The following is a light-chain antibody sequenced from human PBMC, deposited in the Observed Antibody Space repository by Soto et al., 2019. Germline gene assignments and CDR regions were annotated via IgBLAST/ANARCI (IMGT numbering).Light chain of an antibody. CDR3: ASWDGSLSAWV. CDR1: TSNIGSDY. V-gene: IGLV1-47*01. CDR2: RKT. Sequence: QSVLTQPPSASATPGQRVTISCSGSTSNIGSDYVYWFQQLPGAAPKLLIYRKTQRPLVVPDRFSGSQSGTSASLAISGLRSDDEADYYCASWDGSLSAWVFGGGTQLTVL. J-gene: IGLJ3*02.